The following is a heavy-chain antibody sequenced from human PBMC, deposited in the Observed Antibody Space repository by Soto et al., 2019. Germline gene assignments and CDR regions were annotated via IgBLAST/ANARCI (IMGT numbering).Heavy chain of an antibody. CDR1: GLTFSSYA. Sequence: GGSLRLSCVVSGLTFSSYAMHWVRQAPGKGLEWVAVISYDGSNKYYADSVKGRFTISRDNSKNTLYLQMNSLRAEDTAVYYCAKGPAIVLVPAAMNYYYGMDVWGQGTTVTVSS. J-gene: IGHJ6*02. CDR2: ISYDGSNK. D-gene: IGHD2-2*01. CDR3: AKGPAIVLVPAAMNYYYGMDV. V-gene: IGHV3-30*04.